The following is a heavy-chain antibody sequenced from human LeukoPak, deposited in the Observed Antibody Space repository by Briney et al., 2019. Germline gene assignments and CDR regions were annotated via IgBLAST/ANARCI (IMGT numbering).Heavy chain of an antibody. V-gene: IGHV4-59*01. J-gene: IGHJ3*02. CDR1: GDSISSYY. CDR2: IYYSGST. CDR3: ARGLLDGYTHPAAFDI. Sequence: SETLSLTCTVSGDSISSYYWSWIRQPPGKGLEWIGYIYYSGSTNYNPSLKSRVTISIDTSKNQFSLKLSSVTAADTAMYYCARGLLDGYTHPAAFDIWGQGTMVTVSS. D-gene: IGHD5-24*01.